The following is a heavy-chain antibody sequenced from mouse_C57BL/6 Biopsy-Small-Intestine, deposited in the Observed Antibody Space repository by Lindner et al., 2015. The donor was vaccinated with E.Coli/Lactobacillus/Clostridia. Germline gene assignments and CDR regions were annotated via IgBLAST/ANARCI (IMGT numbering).Heavy chain of an antibody. D-gene: IGHD1-3*01. Sequence: SVKVSCKASGYTFTAYYMHWVRQAPGQGLEWMGRINPNSGGPQYAQKFQGRVTMTRDTSITTAYMELSRLRSDDTAVYYCARDNVTGRYAPYNWFDPWGQGTLVTVSS. CDR2: INPNSGGP. CDR3: ARDNVTGRYAPYNWFDP. J-gene: IGHJ4*01. V-gene: IGHV1-72*04. CDR1: GYTFTAYY.